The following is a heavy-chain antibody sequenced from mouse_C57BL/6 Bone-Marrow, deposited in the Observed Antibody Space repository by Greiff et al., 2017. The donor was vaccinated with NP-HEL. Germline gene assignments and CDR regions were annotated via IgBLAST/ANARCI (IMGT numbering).Heavy chain of an antibody. V-gene: IGHV1-5*01. CDR1: GYTFTSYW. CDR2: IYPGNSDT. CDR3: TRSFYYYGSNFDYDMDF. J-gene: IGHJ4*01. D-gene: IGHD1-1*01. Sequence: VQLQQSGTVLARPGASVKMSCKTSGYTFTSYWMHWVKQRPGQGLEWIGAIYPGNSDTSYNQKFKGKAKLTAGTSASTAYMELSSLTNEDSAVYYCTRSFYYYGSNFDYDMDFWGQGASVTVSS.